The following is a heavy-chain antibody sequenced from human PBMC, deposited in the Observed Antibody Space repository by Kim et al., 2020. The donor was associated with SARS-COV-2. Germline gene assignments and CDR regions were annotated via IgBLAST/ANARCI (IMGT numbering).Heavy chain of an antibody. CDR2: INHSGST. Sequence: SETLSLTCAVYGGSFSGYYWSWIRQPPGKGLEWIGEINHSGSTNYNPSLKSRVTISVDTSKNQFSLKLSSVTAADTAVYYCARGGGYCSSTSCRYYGMDV. CDR1: GGSFSGYY. V-gene: IGHV4-34*01. CDR3: ARGGGYCSSTSCRYYGMDV. J-gene: IGHJ6*01. D-gene: IGHD2-2*01.